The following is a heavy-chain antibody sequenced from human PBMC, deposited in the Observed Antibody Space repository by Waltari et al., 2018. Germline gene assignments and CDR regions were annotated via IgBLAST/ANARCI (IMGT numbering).Heavy chain of an antibody. CDR3: ARVLPDSGNS. D-gene: IGHD2-21*01. Sequence: EVQLVESGGGLVKPGGSLRLSCAASGFTFSSYSMNWVRQAPGKGLGWVSSISSSSSYIYYADSVKGRFTISRDNAKNSLYLQMNSLRAEDTAVYYCARVLPDSGNSWGQGTLVTVSS. CDR1: GFTFSSYS. V-gene: IGHV3-21*01. J-gene: IGHJ4*02. CDR2: ISSSSSYI.